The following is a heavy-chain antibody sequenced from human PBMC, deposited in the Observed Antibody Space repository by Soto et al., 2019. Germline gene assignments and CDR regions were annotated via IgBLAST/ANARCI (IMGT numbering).Heavy chain of an antibody. V-gene: IGHV3-66*01. Sequence: EVQLVESGGGLVQPGGSLRLSCAASGFAVSSNYMSWVRQAPGKGLEWVSVIYSGGSTYYADSVKGRFTISRDNSKNTLYLQMNSLRAEDTAVYYCARRSGYYIFDYWGQGTLVTVSS. CDR3: ARRSGYYIFDY. D-gene: IGHD3-3*01. J-gene: IGHJ4*02. CDR1: GFAVSSNY. CDR2: IYSGGST.